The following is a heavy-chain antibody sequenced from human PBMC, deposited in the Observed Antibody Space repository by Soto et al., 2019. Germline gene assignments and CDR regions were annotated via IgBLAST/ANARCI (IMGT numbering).Heavy chain of an antibody. Sequence: QVQLQQWGAGLLEPSETLSLTCGISGGSFSGFYWSWIRQSPGKGLEWIGEINHSGTTHYNPSLESRVNICIDTSKAQFSLTVNSVTAADAAIYYCARHVSQYNWMDPWGQGTLVSVSS. CDR3: ARHVSQYNWMDP. J-gene: IGHJ5*02. D-gene: IGHD3-10*02. CDR1: GGSFSGFY. CDR2: INHSGTT. V-gene: IGHV4-34*01.